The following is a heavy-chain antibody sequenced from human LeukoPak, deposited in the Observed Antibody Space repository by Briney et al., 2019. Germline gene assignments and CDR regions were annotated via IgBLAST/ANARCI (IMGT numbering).Heavy chain of an antibody. V-gene: IGHV3-48*01. J-gene: IGHJ3*02. CDR2: ISSSSTI. CDR3: ARDRMCDI. CDR1: GFTFGSYS. Sequence: GGSLRLSCAASGFTFGSYSMNWVRQAPGKGLEWVSYISSSSTIYYADSVKGRFTISRDNAKNSLYLQMNSLRAEDTAVYYCARDRMCDIWGQGTMVTVSS.